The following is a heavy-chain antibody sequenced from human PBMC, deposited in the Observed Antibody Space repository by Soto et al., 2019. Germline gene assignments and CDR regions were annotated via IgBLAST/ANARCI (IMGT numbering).Heavy chain of an antibody. CDR2: IYWKDDK. J-gene: IGHJ4*02. V-gene: IGHV2-5*01. CDR1: GFSLTTSGVS. CDR3: AYRVGSRGSFDY. Sequence: QITLKESGPTLVKPTQTLTLTCTFSGFSLTTSGVSVGWSRQPPGKALEWLASIYWKDDKRYSPSLKSRLTLTKDKSKKQVVLTMTNMDPVDTATYYCAYRVGSRGSFDYWGQGTLVTVSS. D-gene: IGHD6-25*01.